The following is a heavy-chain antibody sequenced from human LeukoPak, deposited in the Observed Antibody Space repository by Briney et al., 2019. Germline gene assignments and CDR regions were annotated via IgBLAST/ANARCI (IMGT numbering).Heavy chain of an antibody. D-gene: IGHD1-14*01. V-gene: IGHV1-18*01. Sequence: ASVNVSCKASGYTFSRYALPWVRQAAGQGPEWMGSISVYNGNTEYAQKLQGRVTMTTDTFTNTAYMELWNLRRHDTAVYYCARSRVSHTTVSTLLYWGQGTLVTVSS. J-gene: IGHJ4*02. CDR1: GYTFSRYA. CDR3: ARSRVSHTTVSTLLY. CDR2: ISVYNGNT.